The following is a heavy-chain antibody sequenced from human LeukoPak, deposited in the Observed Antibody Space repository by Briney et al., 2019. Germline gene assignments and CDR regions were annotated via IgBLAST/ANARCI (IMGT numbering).Heavy chain of an antibody. V-gene: IGHV1-69*05. CDR1: GGTFSSYA. CDR2: IIPIFGTA. J-gene: IGHJ6*03. Sequence: SVKVSCKASGGTFSSYAISWVRQAPGQGLEWMGRIIPIFGTANYAQKFQGRVTITTDESTSTAYMELSSLRSEDTAVYYCARHPQGEVQVYYYYYMDVWGKGTTVTVSS. D-gene: IGHD1-26*01. CDR3: ARHPQGEVQVYYYYYMDV.